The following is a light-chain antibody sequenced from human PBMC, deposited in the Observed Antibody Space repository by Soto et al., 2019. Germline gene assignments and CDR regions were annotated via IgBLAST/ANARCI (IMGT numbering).Light chain of an antibody. V-gene: IGKV3-11*01. J-gene: IGKJ1*01. CDR1: QSVSSY. CDR2: DAS. CDR3: QQRSNWPRT. Sequence: EIVLTQSPATLSLSPGERATLSCRASQSVSSYLAWYQQKSGQAPRLLIYDASNRATGIPARFSGSGSGTDFTLTINSLEPEDFAVYYCQQRSNWPRTFGQGTKVEIK.